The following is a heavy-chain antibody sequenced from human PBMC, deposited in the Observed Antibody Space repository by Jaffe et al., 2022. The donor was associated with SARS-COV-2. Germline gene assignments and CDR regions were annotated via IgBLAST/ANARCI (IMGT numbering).Heavy chain of an antibody. J-gene: IGHJ4*02. CDR2: INHSGST. V-gene: IGHV4-34*01. CDR3: ARGRAVLGGGKNYFDY. D-gene: IGHD3-16*01. CDR1: GGSFSGYY. Sequence: QVQLQQWGAGLLKPSETLSLTCAVYGGSFSGYYWSWIRQPPGKGLEWIGEINHSGSTNYNPSLKSRVTISVDTSKNQFSLKLSSVTAADTAVYYCARGRAVLGGGKNYFDYWGQGTLVTVSS.